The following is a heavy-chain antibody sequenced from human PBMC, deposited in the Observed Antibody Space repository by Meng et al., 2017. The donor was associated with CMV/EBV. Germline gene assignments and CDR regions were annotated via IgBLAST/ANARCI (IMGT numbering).Heavy chain of an antibody. CDR1: GGSISSGDYY. CDR3: ARVTSRVAGAFDY. D-gene: IGHD1-14*01. Sequence: QVQLRESGPGMVKPSQPPSLTWTVPGGSISSGDYYWSWIRQPPGKGLEWIGYIYYSGSTYYNPSLKSRVTISVDTSKNQFSLKLSSVTAADTAVYYCARVTSRVAGAFDYWGQGTLVTVSS. CDR2: IYYSGST. V-gene: IGHV4-30-4*08. J-gene: IGHJ4*02.